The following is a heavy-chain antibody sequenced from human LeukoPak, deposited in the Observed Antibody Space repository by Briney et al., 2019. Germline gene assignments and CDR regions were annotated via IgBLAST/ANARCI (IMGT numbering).Heavy chain of an antibody. CDR2: IYYSGST. V-gene: IGHV4-31*03. CDR1: GGSISSGGYY. CDR3: ARQNCGGDCYSPRNGFDI. D-gene: IGHD2-21*02. Sequence: PSQTLSHTCTVSGGSISSGGYYWSWIRQHPGKGLEWIGYIYYSGSTYYNPSLKSRVTISVDTSKNQFSLKLSSVTAADTAVYYCARQNCGGDCYSPRNGFDIWGQGTMVTVSS. J-gene: IGHJ3*02.